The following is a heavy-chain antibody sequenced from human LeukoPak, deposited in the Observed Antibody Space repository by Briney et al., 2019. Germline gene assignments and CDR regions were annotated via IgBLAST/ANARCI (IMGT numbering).Heavy chain of an antibody. CDR1: GTSISSGAYS. CDR2: IYYSGNT. V-gene: IGHV4-31*03. J-gene: IGHJ4*02. CDR3: ARTITIFGALGYFDY. D-gene: IGHD3-3*01. Sequence: SQTLSLTCTVSGTSISSGAYSWSWVPRPPGKVLERFASIYYSGNTYYNPSLKRRVTISVDTSKNRFSLKLSSVTAADTAVYYCARTITIFGALGYFDYWGQGTLVTVSS.